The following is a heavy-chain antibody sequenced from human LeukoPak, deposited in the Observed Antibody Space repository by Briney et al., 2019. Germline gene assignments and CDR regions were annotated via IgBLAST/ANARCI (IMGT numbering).Heavy chain of an antibody. V-gene: IGHV3-30*04. D-gene: IGHD6-13*01. CDR3: ASPYSSRWYELCY. Sequence: GGSLRLSCAASGFTFSSYAMHWVRQAPGKGLEWVAVIPYDGSNKYYADSVKGRFTISRDNSKNTLYLQMNSLRAEDTAVYYCASPYSSRWYELCYWGQGTLVTVSS. CDR2: IPYDGSNK. CDR1: GFTFSSYA. J-gene: IGHJ4*02.